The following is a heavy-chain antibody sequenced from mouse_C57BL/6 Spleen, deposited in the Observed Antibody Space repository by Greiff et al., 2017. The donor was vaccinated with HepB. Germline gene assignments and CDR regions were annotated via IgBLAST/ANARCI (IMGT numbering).Heavy chain of an antibody. V-gene: IGHV2-6-1*01. CDR1: GFSLTSYG. D-gene: IGHD2-4*01. Sequence: VKLEESGPGLVAPSQSLSITCTVSGFSLTSYGVHWVRQPPGKGLEWLVVIWSDGSTTYNSALKSRLSISKDNSKSQVFLKMNSLQTDDTAMYYCARHRDYYDYDAYAMDYWGQGTSVTVSS. J-gene: IGHJ4*01. CDR3: ARHRDYYDYDAYAMDY. CDR2: IWSDGST.